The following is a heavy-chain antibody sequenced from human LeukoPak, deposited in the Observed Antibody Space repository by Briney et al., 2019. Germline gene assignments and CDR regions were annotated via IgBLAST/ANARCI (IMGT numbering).Heavy chain of an antibody. CDR2: IDTNTGNP. V-gene: IGHV7-4-1*02. Sequence: ASVKVSCKASGYTFSNYTLNWVRQAPGQGFEWMGWIDTNTGNPTYARGFIGRFVFSLDTSVTTAYLQISSLKAEDTAVYYCARVGFGYCSGGSCYGWFDPWGQGTLVTVSS. J-gene: IGHJ5*02. CDR3: ARVGFGYCSGGSCYGWFDP. CDR1: GYTFSNYT. D-gene: IGHD2-15*01.